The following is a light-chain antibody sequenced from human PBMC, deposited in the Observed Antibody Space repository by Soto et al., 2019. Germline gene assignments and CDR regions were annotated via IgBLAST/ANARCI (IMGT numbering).Light chain of an antibody. Sequence: QSVMTQPPSVPGAPGQTVTISCTGCGSNIGAGYGVQWYQQLPGTAPRLLIYGSDDRPSGVPDRFSASVSGNSASLAITGLQNEDEAVYSCQSYASNLSEVFGPGTKVTVL. J-gene: IGLJ1*01. CDR3: QSYASNLSEV. CDR2: GSD. CDR1: GSNIGAGYG. V-gene: IGLV1-40*01.